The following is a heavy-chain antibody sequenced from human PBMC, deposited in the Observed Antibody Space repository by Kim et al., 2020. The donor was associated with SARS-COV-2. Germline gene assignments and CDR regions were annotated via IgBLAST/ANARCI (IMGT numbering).Heavy chain of an antibody. Sequence: SETLSLTCAVYGGSSSGYYWSWVRQPPGKGLEWIGEINHSGSTNYNPSLKSRVTISVDTSKNQFSLKLRSVTAADTAVYFCAGLVGYCSRTGGSKPFEY. V-gene: IGHV4-34*01. CDR2: INHSGST. J-gene: IGHJ1*01. CDR3: AGLVGYCSRTGGSKPFEY. CDR1: GGSSSGYY. D-gene: IGHD2-2*01.